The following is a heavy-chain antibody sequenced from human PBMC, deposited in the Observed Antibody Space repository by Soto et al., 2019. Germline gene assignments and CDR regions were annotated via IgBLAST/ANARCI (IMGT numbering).Heavy chain of an antibody. J-gene: IGHJ4*02. CDR2: IYYSGST. CDR1: GGSIISSY. D-gene: IGHD3-22*01. CDR3: ARSYYYDSSGYPYYFDY. Sequence: LSLTFTVSGGSIISSYWSWIRQPPGEGLEWIGYIYYSGSTHYNPSLKSRVTISVDTSKNQFSLKLSSVTAADTVVYYCARSYYYDSSGYPYYFDYWGQGTLVTVSS. V-gene: IGHV4-59*01.